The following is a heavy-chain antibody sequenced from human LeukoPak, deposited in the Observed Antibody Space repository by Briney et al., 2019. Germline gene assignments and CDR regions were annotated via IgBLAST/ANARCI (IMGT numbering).Heavy chain of an antibody. CDR1: GDSLRKSTFY. V-gene: IGHV4-39*07. Sequence: PSETLSLTCTVSGDSLRKSTFYWVWIRQPPGKGLEWIGSIYYSGGADYNPSLQSRVTISVDTSKNEFSLKVRSVTAADTAVYFCARTHCEGDCFSAIRYWGQGTPVTVSS. CDR2: IYYSGGA. CDR3: ARTHCEGDCFSAIRY. D-gene: IGHD2-21*02. J-gene: IGHJ4*02.